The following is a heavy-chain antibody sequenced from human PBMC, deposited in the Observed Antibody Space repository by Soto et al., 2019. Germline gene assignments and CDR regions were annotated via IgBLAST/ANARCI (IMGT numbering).Heavy chain of an antibody. CDR1: GGTFSSYA. CDR3: ARDLVSGYAPAVRDYYYGMDV. D-gene: IGHD5-12*01. J-gene: IGHJ6*02. CDR2: IIPIFGTA. Sequence: SVKVSCKASGGTFSSYAISWVRQAPGQGLEWMGGIIPIFGTANYAQKFQGRVTITADESTSTAYMELSSLRSEDTAVYYCARDLVSGYAPAVRDYYYGMDVWGQGTTVTVS. V-gene: IGHV1-69*13.